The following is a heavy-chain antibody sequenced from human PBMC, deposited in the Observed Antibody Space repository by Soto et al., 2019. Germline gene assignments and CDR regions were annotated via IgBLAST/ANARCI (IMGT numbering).Heavy chain of an antibody. D-gene: IGHD2-21*01. CDR1: GFSLSTNGVG. CDR3: ARRRAVIQVIVT. Sequence: SGPTLVNPTQTLTLTCTFSGFSLSTNGVGVGWIRQFPGKALEWLALIYWNDDNRYNPSLKSRLTITKDSSKNQVVLTMTIMDPVDTAPYYCARRRAVIQVIVTWCPGTLVTVSS. V-gene: IGHV2-5*01. J-gene: IGHJ4*02. CDR2: IYWNDDN.